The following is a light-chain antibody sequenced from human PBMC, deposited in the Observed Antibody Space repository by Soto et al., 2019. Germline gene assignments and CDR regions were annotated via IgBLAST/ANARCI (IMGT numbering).Light chain of an antibody. CDR2: GAS. CDR3: QQYGSSPLT. J-gene: IGKJ3*01. CDR1: QSVSSSY. Sequence: EIVVTQSPGTLSLSPGERATLSCWASQSVSSSYLAWYQQKPCQAPRLLIYGASRRATGIPERFSGSGSGTDVTLTISRLEQEDFAEYYCQQYGSSPLTFGPGTKVDIK. V-gene: IGKV3-20*01.